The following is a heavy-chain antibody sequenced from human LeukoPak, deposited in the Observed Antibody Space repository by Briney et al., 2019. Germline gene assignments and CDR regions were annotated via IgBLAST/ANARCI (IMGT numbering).Heavy chain of an antibody. CDR1: GFTFTTYW. J-gene: IGHJ4*02. CDR3: ARDEKDSSRYHLGHYFDY. CDR2: ISSSGRTI. Sequence: PGGSLRLSCAASGFTFTTYWMHWVRQAPGKGLEWVSYISSSGRTINYVDSVKGRFTISRDNAENSLYLQMNSLRAEDTAVYYCARDEKDSSRYHLGHYFDYWGQGTLVTVSS. D-gene: IGHD3-22*01. V-gene: IGHV3-48*04.